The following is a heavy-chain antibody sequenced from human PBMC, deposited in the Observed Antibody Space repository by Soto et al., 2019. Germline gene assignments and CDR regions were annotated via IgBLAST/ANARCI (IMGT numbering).Heavy chain of an antibody. V-gene: IGHV1-18*01. D-gene: IGHD2-2*02. CDR3: ARDQSGALVVPAAIHYYYYYGIDV. CDR1: GYTFTSYG. CDR2: ISAYNGNT. Sequence: QVQLVQSGAEVKKPGASVKVSCKASGYTFTSYGISWVRQAPGQGLEWMGWISAYNGNTNYAQKLQGRVTMTTDTSTSTAYMELRSLRSDDTAVYYCARDQSGALVVPAAIHYYYYYGIDVWGQGTTVTVSS. J-gene: IGHJ6*02.